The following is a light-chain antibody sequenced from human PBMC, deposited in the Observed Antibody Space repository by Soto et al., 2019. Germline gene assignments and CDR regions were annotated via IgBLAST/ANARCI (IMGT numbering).Light chain of an antibody. V-gene: IGKV3-20*01. Sequence: EIVLTQSPVTLTLSPGERATLSCRASQSISSNYLAWYQGKPGQAPRLLIYGASNRATGIPDRFSGSGSGTDFTLTISRLEPEDFAVYHCQQYSTSPTFGQGTKVDIK. J-gene: IGKJ1*01. CDR3: QQYSTSPT. CDR2: GAS. CDR1: QSISSNY.